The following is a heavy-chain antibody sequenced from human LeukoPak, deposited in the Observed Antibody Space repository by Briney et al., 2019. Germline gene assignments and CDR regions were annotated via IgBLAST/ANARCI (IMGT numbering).Heavy chain of an antibody. CDR1: GFTFKRHA. CDR3: ARGGGLDV. V-gene: IGHV3-7*03. CDR2: INHNGNVN. J-gene: IGHJ6*02. Sequence: GGSLRLSCAASGFTFKRHAVNWARQAPGKGLEWVASINHNGNVNYYVDSVKGRFTISRDNAKNSLYLQMSNLRAEDTAVYFCARGGGLDVWGQGATVTVSS. D-gene: IGHD3-16*01.